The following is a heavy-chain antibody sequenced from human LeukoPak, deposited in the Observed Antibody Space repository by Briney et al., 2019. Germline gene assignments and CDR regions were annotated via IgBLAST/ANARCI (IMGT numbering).Heavy chain of an antibody. D-gene: IGHD6-19*01. V-gene: IGHV4-38-2*02. J-gene: IGHJ4*02. CDR2: FYHRGTT. CDR3: ARVAVDGRNSFDY. CDR1: GFSLSSGYY. Sequence: SETLSLTRTLSGFSLSSGYYWGWVRQPPGKGPEGIGRFYHRGTTFYNPSLKMRVTLSVDTSQKQFSLKLASGTAADTAVYYCARVAVDGRNSFDYWGKGPLVTVSS.